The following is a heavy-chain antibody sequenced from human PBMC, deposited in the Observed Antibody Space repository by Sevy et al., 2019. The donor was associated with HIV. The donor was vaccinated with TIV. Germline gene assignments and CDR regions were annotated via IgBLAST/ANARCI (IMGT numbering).Heavy chain of an antibody. D-gene: IGHD3-3*01. CDR3: ARVGGGGYYDPWSGYLEFDP. Sequence: GGSLSLSGEGLGSGFSSDAISWFAQAQGKGLRWVETLSASGGRQNYAASVRGRLSITRDNSKNTLYVKMNSLRAEDTAVYYCARVGGGGYYDPWSGYLEFDPWGQGTLVTVSS. J-gene: IGHJ5*02. CDR1: GSGFSSDA. CDR2: LSASGGRQ. V-gene: IGHV3-23*01.